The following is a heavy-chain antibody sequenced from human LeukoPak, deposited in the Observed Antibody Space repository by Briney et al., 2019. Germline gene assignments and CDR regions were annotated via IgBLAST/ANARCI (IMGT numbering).Heavy chain of an antibody. Sequence: GGSLRLSCAASGFTFDDYAMHWVRQAPGNGLEWVSGISWNSGSIGYADSVKGRFTISRDNAKNSLYLQMNSLRAEDTALYYCLAGDSSGMDVWGQGTTVTVSS. D-gene: IGHD3-16*01. J-gene: IGHJ6*02. V-gene: IGHV3-9*01. CDR2: ISWNSGSI. CDR1: GFTFDDYA. CDR3: LAGDSSGMDV.